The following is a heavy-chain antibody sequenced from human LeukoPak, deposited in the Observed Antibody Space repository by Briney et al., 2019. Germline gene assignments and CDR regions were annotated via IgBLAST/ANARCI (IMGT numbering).Heavy chain of an antibody. Sequence: GASVKVSCKASGGTFSSYAISWVRQAPGQGLEWMGWINPNSGGTNYAQKFQGRVTMTRDTSISTAYMELSRLRSDDTAVYYCARDWYCDGDCYTDYWGQGTLVTVSS. J-gene: IGHJ4*02. CDR3: ARDWYCDGDCYTDY. CDR2: INPNSGGT. D-gene: IGHD2-21*02. CDR1: GGTFSSYA. V-gene: IGHV1-2*02.